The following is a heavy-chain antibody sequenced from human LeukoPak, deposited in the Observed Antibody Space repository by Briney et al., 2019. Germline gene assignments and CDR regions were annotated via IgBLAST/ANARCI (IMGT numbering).Heavy chain of an antibody. J-gene: IGHJ3*02. CDR2: INHSGST. CDR1: GGSFSGYY. CDR3: ASGDEFLDAFDI. V-gene: IGHV4-34*01. Sequence: SETLSLTCAVYGGSFSGYYWSWIRQPPGKGLEWIGEINHSGSTNYNPSLKSRVTISVDTSKNQFSLKLSSVTAADTAVYYCASGDEFLDAFDIWGQGTMVTVSS. D-gene: IGHD2/OR15-2a*01.